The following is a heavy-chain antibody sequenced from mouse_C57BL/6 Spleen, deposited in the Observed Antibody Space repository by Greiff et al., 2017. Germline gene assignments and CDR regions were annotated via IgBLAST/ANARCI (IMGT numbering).Heavy chain of an antibody. J-gene: IGHJ4*01. V-gene: IGHV1-9*01. D-gene: IGHD2-1*01. CDR1: GYTFTGYW. CDR2: IVPANGCT. CDR3: ARVGNYDYYAMDD. Sequence: QVQLQQPGAELMKPGASVKLSCKATGYTFTGYWIEWVKQRPGHGLEWIGEIVPANGCTNYHQKFKGKATLTVDTSSNTADMQLSSLTTEDSAIYYCARVGNYDYYAMDDWGQGTSVTVSS.